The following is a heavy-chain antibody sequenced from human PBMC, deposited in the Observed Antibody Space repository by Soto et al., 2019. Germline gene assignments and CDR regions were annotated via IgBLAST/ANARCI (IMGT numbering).Heavy chain of an antibody. J-gene: IGHJ6*02. D-gene: IGHD3-10*01. V-gene: IGHV4-31*03. Sequence: QVQLQESGPGLVKPSQTLSLTCTVSGGSISSGGYYWSWIRQHPGKGLEGIGYIYYSGSTYYNPSLKSRVTLSIDTSKNQVSLKLSSVTAADTAVYYCARCRVITMVRGVIRYYYGMDVWGQGTTVTVSS. CDR1: GGSISSGGYY. CDR3: ARCRVITMVRGVIRYYYGMDV. CDR2: IYYSGST.